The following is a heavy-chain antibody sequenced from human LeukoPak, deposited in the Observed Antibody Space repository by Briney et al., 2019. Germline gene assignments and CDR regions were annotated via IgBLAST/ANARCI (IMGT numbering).Heavy chain of an antibody. Sequence: GESLKISCKGSGYNFTTYWIGWVRQMPGKGLEWMGIIYPDDSDTRYSPSLQGQVTISADKSINTAYLQWRSLKASDTAMYYCARHRVIGDVFDIWGQGTMVTVFS. D-gene: IGHD2-21*01. CDR2: IYPDDSDT. CDR3: ARHRVIGDVFDI. V-gene: IGHV5-51*01. J-gene: IGHJ3*02. CDR1: GYNFTTYW.